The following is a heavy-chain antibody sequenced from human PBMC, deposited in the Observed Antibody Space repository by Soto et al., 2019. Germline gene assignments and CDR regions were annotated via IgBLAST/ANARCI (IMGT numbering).Heavy chain of an antibody. D-gene: IGHD5-18*01. Sequence: GGSLRLSCAASGFIFENFGMSWVRQAPGKGLEWISSISGSGFKKYYADSVKGRFAISRDNSKNTLYLQMNSLRAEDTAVYYCAKARYSYGNVGYYYGMDVWGQGTKVIVSS. CDR3: AKARYSYGNVGYYYGMDV. CDR2: ISGSGFKK. V-gene: IGHV3-23*01. J-gene: IGHJ6*02. CDR1: GFIFENFG.